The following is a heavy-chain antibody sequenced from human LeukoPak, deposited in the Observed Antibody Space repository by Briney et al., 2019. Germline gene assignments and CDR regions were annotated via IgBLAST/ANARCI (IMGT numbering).Heavy chain of an antibody. Sequence: PGGSLTLSCEDSGFTFRSYEMNWVRQAPGKGLEWIAYLSSSGSAFSYADSVKGRFTIARDNAKNSVYLEMNSLRAEDTAVYYCAELGITMIGGVWGNGTTVTISS. J-gene: IGHJ6*04. CDR1: GFTFRSYE. CDR2: LSSSGSAF. V-gene: IGHV3-48*03. CDR3: AELGITMIGGV. D-gene: IGHD3-10*02.